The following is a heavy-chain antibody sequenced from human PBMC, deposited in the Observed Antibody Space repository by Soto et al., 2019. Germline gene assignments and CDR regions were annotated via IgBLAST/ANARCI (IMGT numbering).Heavy chain of an antibody. J-gene: IGHJ4*02. CDR3: ARGYSSSSPSDY. Sequence: PSETLSLTCTVSGGSISSYYLSWIRQPPGKGLEWIGYIYYSGSTNYNPSLKSRVTISVDTSKNQFSLKLSSVTAADTAVYYCARGYSSSSPSDYWGQGTLVTVS. CDR2: IYYSGST. V-gene: IGHV4-59*01. CDR1: GGSISSYY. D-gene: IGHD6-6*01.